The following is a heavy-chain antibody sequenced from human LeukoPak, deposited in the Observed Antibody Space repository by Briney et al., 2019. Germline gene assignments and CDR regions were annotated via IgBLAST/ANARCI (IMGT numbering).Heavy chain of an antibody. D-gene: IGHD5-24*01. CDR1: GFSLSTSGMC. J-gene: IGHJ6*02. Sequence: SGPTLVNPTQTLTLTCTFSGFSLSTSGMCVSWIRQPPGKALEWLARIDWDDDRYYNASLKTRLTISKDTPKNQVVLTMTNMDPADTATYYCARSSRDHYYNYGMDVWGQGTTVTVSS. V-gene: IGHV2-70*11. CDR2: IDWDDDR. CDR3: ARSSRDHYYNYGMDV.